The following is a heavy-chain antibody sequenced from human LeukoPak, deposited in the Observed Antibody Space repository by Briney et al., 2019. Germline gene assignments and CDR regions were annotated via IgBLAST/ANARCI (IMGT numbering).Heavy chain of an antibody. Sequence: KTSETLSLTCTVSGGSISSGGYYWSWIRQHPGKGLEWIGYIYYSGSTYYNPSLKSRVTISVDTSKNQFSLKLSSVTAADTAVYYCARHCGGDCYSGSDEAYFDYWGQGTLVTVSS. CDR3: ARHCGGDCYSGSDEAYFDY. V-gene: IGHV4-31*03. D-gene: IGHD2-21*02. CDR1: GGSISSGGYY. CDR2: IYYSGST. J-gene: IGHJ4*02.